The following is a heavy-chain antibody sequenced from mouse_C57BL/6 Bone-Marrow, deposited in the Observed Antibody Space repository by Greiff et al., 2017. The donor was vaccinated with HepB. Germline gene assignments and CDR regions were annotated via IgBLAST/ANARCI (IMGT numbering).Heavy chain of an antibody. J-gene: IGHJ1*03. CDR1: GYSITSGYY. Sequence: EVKLVESGPGLVKPSQSLSLTCSVTGYSITSGYYWNWIRQFPGNKLEWMGYISYDGSNNYNPSLKNRISITRDTSKNQFFLKLNSVTTEDTATYYCARGTTVVAPDWYFDVWGTGTTVTVSS. V-gene: IGHV3-6*01. CDR3: ARGTTVVAPDWYFDV. D-gene: IGHD1-1*01. CDR2: ISYDGSN.